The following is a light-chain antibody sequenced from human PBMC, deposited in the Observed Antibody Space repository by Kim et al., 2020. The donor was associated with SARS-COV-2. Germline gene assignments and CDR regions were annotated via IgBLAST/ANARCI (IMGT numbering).Light chain of an antibody. CDR3: GSWDSTLSVWV. CDR2: DNN. Sequence: GQRVTISCSGSYSNIGSNYVSWYQHLPGTAPKLLTYDNNKRPSGIPDRFSGSKSGTSATLGITGLQTGDEADYYCGSWDSTLSVWVFGGGTKLTVL. V-gene: IGLV1-51*01. CDR1: YSNIGSNY. J-gene: IGLJ2*01.